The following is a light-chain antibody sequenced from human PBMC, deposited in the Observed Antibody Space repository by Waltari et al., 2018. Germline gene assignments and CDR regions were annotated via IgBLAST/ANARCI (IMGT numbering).Light chain of an antibody. J-gene: IGLJ2*01. CDR1: SSDVGGYHY. CDR2: DVS. CDR3: SSYTSIGTVV. V-gene: IGLV2-14*01. Sequence: QSALTQPASVSGSPGQSISISCTGTSSDVGGYHYVFWYQQHPGKAPKLMIYDVSKRPSGVSNRFSGSKSGNTASLTISGLQAEDEGDYYCSSYTSIGTVVIGGGTKLTVL.